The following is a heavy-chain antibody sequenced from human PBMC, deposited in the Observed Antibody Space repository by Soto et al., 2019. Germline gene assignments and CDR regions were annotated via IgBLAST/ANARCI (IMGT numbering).Heavy chain of an antibody. J-gene: IGHJ4*02. Sequence: EVQLVESGGGLVQPGGSLKLSCAASGFIFSDSALHWVRQASGKGLEWVGRIRRKANNYATTYAASVEGRFAISRDDSKNTAYLTMNSLKTEDTAIYYCTRGVGVWSGYPRYELDYWGQGTLFTVSS. D-gene: IGHD3-3*01. CDR3: TRGVGVWSGYPRYELDY. V-gene: IGHV3-73*02. CDR1: GFIFSDSA. CDR2: IRRKANNYAT.